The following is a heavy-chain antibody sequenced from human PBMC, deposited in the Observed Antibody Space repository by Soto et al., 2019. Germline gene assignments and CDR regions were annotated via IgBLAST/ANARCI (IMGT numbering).Heavy chain of an antibody. J-gene: IGHJ5*02. CDR2: IYAGGSR. Sequence: GGSLRLSCAASGFTIGTNYMSWIRQAPGKGLEWVAVIYAGGSRYYADSVEGRFSISRDISKNTQYLQMNSLRAEDTAMYYCVRIRGSSYQSGWFDPWGLGTLVTVSS. CDR3: VRIRGSSYQSGWFDP. CDR1: GFTIGTNY. D-gene: IGHD6-13*01. V-gene: IGHV3-66*01.